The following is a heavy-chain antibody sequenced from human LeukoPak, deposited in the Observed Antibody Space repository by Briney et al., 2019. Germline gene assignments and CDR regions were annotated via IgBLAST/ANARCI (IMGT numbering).Heavy chain of an antibody. D-gene: IGHD1-26*01. J-gene: IGHJ4*02. CDR3: AKGVGSTGSYFDY. CDR2: ISYDGSTI. CDR1: GFTFSSYG. Sequence: GGSLRLSCAASGFTFSSYGIHWVRQAPGKGLEWVAVISYDGSTIYYADSVKGRFTVSRDNSKDTLYLQMNSLRADDTAVYYCAKGVGSTGSYFDYWGQGTLVTVSS. V-gene: IGHV3-30*18.